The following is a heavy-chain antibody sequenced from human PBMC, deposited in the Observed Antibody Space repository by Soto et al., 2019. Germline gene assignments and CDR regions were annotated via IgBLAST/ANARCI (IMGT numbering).Heavy chain of an antibody. CDR2: INPYNGNT. D-gene: IGHD1-26*01. CDR1: GYTFTSYG. J-gene: IGHJ4*02. V-gene: IGHV1-18*01. CDR3: ARDAAVGLFDY. Sequence: QVQLVQSGAEVKKPGASVKVSCKASGYTFTSYGISWVRQAPGQGLEWMGWINPYNGNTKYAQKLQGRVTMTTDTSTSTEHMGRRSLRSDDTAVYYCARDAAVGLFDYWGQGTLVTVSS.